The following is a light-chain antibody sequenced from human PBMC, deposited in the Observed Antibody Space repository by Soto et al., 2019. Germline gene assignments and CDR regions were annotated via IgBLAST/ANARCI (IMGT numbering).Light chain of an antibody. CDR1: QSITRY. CDR3: QQSYSTPFT. V-gene: IGKV1-39*01. CDR2: AAS. Sequence: DIQMTQSPSSLSASVGDRVTITCRASQSITRYLNWYQQQPGKAPKLLIYAASSLQSGVPSRFSGSGSGTDFTLTISSLQTEVFATYYCQQSYSTPFTFGQGTKVDIK. J-gene: IGKJ2*01.